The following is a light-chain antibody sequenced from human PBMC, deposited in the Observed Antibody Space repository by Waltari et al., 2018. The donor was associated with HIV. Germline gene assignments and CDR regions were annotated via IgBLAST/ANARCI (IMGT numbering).Light chain of an antibody. J-gene: IGKJ1*01. CDR1: QSISSW. CDR2: KAS. Sequence: DIQMTQSPSTLSESVGDRVTITCRGSQSISSWLAWYQQKPGKAPKVLIYKASGLESGVPSRFSGSGSGTEFTLTISSLQSDDFATYYCKQYDSYSWTFGQGTKVEIK. CDR3: KQYDSYSWT. V-gene: IGKV1-5*03.